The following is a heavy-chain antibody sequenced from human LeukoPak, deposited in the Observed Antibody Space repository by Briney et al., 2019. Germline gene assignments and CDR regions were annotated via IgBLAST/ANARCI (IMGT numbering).Heavy chain of an antibody. V-gene: IGHV3-11*04. CDR3: ARVADCSSTSCYIPMSAFDI. D-gene: IGHD2-2*02. CDR2: ISSSGSTI. J-gene: IGHJ3*02. CDR1: GFTFSDYY. Sequence: GGSLRLSCAASGFTFSDYYMSWIRQAPGKGLEWVSYISSSGSTIYYADSVKGRFTISRDNAQNSLYLQMNSLRAEDTAVYYCARVADCSSTSCYIPMSAFDIWGQGTMVTVSS.